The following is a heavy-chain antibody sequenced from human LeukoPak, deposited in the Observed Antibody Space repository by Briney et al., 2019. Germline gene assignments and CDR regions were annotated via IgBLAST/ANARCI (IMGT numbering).Heavy chain of an antibody. CDR2: ISGSGGST. Sequence: GGSLRLSCAASGFTFSSYGMRWVRQAQGKGREWFSAISGSGGSTYYADPVKGRFTISRDNSKNTLYLQMNSLRAEDTAVYYCARAWGYSPSYMDVWGKGTTVTVSS. D-gene: IGHD5-18*01. J-gene: IGHJ6*03. CDR3: ARAWGYSPSYMDV. CDR1: GFTFSSYG. V-gene: IGHV3-23*01.